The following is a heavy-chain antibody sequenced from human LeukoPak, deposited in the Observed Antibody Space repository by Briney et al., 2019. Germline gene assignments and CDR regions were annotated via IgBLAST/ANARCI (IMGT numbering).Heavy chain of an antibody. J-gene: IGHJ4*02. D-gene: IGHD1-26*01. CDR1: GYTFNDHD. CDR3: ARDWSGSYEQ. CDR2: INPNSGGT. V-gene: IGHV1-2*06. Sequence: GASVKVSCKASGYTFNDHDMHWVLQAPGQGLEWMGRINPNSGGTTYAQKFQGRVTMTRDTSISTAYMELSRLKSDDTAVYYCARDWSGSYEQWGQGTLVTVSS.